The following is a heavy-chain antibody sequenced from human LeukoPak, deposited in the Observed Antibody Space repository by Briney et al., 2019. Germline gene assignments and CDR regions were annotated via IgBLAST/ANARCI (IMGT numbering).Heavy chain of an antibody. Sequence: SETLSLTCAVYGGSFSGYYWSWIRQPPGKGLEWIGEINHSGSTNYNPSLKSRVTISVDTAKNQFSLKLSSVTAADTAVYYYARLLWYGGSTRGYYMDVWGKGTTVTVSS. CDR3: ARLLWYGGSTRGYYMDV. V-gene: IGHV4-34*01. CDR1: GGSFSGYY. CDR2: INHSGST. D-gene: IGHD2-2*01. J-gene: IGHJ6*03.